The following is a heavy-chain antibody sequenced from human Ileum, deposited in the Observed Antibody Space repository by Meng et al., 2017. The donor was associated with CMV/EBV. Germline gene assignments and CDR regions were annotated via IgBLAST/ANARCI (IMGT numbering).Heavy chain of an antibody. J-gene: IGHJ4*02. V-gene: IGHV3-15*01. Sequence: EVLLVGSGGGLLKPGGSLRLSCAASGFTFSDTWMSWVRQAPGKGLEWLGHIKSKTDGGTTDYATPVKGRFIISRDDSKNTLYLQMNSLKTEDTAIYYCIKISGRWVWGQGTLVTVSS. CDR2: IKSKTDGGTT. D-gene: IGHD1-26*01. CDR3: IKISGRWV. CDR1: GFTFSDTW.